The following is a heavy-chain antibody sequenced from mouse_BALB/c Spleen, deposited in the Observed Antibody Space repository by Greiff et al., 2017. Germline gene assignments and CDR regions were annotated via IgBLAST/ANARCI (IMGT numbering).Heavy chain of an antibody. J-gene: IGHJ4*01. CDR1: GFTFTDYY. CDR2: IRNKANGYTT. CDR3: ARDGGPYAMDY. Sequence: EVKLVESGGGLVQPGGSLRLSCATSGFTFTDYYMSWVRQPPGKALEWVGFIRNKANGYTTEYSASVKGRFTISRDNSQSILYLQMNTLRAEDSATYYCARDGGPYAMDYWGQGTSVTVSS. V-gene: IGHV7-3*02. D-gene: IGHD1-1*02.